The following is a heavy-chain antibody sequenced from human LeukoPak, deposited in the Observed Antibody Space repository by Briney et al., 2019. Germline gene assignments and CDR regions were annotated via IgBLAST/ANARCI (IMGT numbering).Heavy chain of an antibody. CDR3: ARGLSGSYYLTYYYYMDV. CDR2: INHSGST. CDR1: GGSFSGYY. J-gene: IGHJ6*03. V-gene: IGHV4-34*01. D-gene: IGHD3-10*01. Sequence: SETLSLTCAVYGGSFSGYYWSWIRQPPGKGLEWIGEINHSGSTNYNPSLKSRVTISVDTSKNQFSPKLSSVTAADTAVYYYARGLSGSYYLTYYYYMDVWGKGTTVTVSS.